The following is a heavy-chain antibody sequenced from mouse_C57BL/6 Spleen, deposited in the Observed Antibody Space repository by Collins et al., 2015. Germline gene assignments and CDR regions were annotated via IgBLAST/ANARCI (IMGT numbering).Heavy chain of an antibody. CDR1: GYTFTSYW. CDR3: ASRGFAY. J-gene: IGHJ3*01. Sequence: PGTELVKPGASVKLSCKASGYTFTSYWMHWVKQRPGQGLAWIGNINPNNGGINYNEKFKSKATLTLDKSSSTAYMQLSSLTSEDSAVYYCASRGFAYWGQGTLVTVSA. CDR2: INPNNGGI. V-gene: IGHV1-53*01.